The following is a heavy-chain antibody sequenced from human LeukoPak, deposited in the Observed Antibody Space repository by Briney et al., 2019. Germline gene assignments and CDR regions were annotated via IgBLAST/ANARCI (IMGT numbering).Heavy chain of an antibody. CDR1: GFTFSNAW. CDR2: IKSKTDGGTT. CDR3: LYFWSGTSLVDY. Sequence: GGSLRLSCAAFGFTFSNAWMSWVRQAPGKGLEWVGRIKSKTDGGTTDYAAPVKGRFSISRDDSKNTLYLEMYSLKTEDTAMYYCLYFWSGTSLVDYWGQGTLVTDSS. D-gene: IGHD3-3*01. V-gene: IGHV3-15*01. J-gene: IGHJ4*02.